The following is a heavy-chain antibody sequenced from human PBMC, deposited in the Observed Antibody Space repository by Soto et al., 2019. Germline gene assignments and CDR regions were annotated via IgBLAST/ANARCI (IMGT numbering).Heavy chain of an antibody. V-gene: IGHV3-23*01. J-gene: IGHJ4*02. D-gene: IGHD1-26*01. CDR2: ITGTGGTT. CDR3: TRGRGSWEVPDY. Sequence: PGVSLRLSCAPSGFPPISYPMTWVRHAPGKGLEWVSSITGTGGTTSYADSVKGRFTISRDNSKNTLYLQLDNLRVEDTAVYYCTRGRGSWEVPDYWGQGTLVTVSS. CDR1: GFPPISYP.